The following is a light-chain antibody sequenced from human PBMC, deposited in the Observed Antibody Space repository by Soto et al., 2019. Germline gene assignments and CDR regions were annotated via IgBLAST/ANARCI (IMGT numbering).Light chain of an antibody. CDR1: SSNIGSNY. J-gene: IGLJ1*01. CDR3: AARYDSLSGLYV. V-gene: IGLV1-47*02. Sequence: QSVLTQPPSASGTPGQRVTISCSGSSSNIGSNYVYWYQHLPGTAPKLLIHGNHQRPSGVPDRFSCSKSGTSASLAISGLRSEDEGDYYCAARYDSLSGLYVFGTGTKLTVL. CDR2: GNH.